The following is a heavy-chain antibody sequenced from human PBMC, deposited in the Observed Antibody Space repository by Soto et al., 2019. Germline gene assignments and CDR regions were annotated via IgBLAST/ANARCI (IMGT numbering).Heavy chain of an antibody. CDR2: INSDGSST. J-gene: IGHJ6*02. D-gene: IGHD3-10*01. V-gene: IGHV3-74*01. Sequence: GSLRLSCAASGFTFSSYWMHWVRQAPGKGLVWVSRINSDGSSTSYADSVKGRFTISRDNAKNTLYLQMNSLRAEDTAVYYCARTDPEPGYYYYGMDVWGQGTTVTVSS. CDR1: GFTFSSYW. CDR3: ARTDPEPGYYYYGMDV.